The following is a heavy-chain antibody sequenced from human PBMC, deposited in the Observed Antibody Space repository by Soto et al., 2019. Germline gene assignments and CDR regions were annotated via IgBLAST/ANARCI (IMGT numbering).Heavy chain of an antibody. D-gene: IGHD3-10*01. V-gene: IGHV3-49*02. CDR3: TRKDGSGSYHYDY. Sequence: GRFTISRDDSKSIAYLQMNSLKTEDTAVYYCTRKDGSGSYHYDYWGQGTLVTVSS. J-gene: IGHJ4*02.